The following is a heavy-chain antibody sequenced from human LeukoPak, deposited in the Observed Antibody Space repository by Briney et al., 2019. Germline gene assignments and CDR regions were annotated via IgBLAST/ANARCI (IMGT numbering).Heavy chain of an antibody. CDR2: INSDGSIT. V-gene: IGHV3-74*01. D-gene: IGHD5-18*01. Sequence: PVGSLRLSPAPSGVTFSSYWMRSGCDGPEKGVVWVSRINSDGSITSYADSVKVRFTISRDNAQNTLYLQMNSLRAEDTAVYYCARDVAGYGYWGQGTLVTVSS. J-gene: IGHJ4*02. CDR3: ARDVAGYGY. CDR1: GVTFSSYW.